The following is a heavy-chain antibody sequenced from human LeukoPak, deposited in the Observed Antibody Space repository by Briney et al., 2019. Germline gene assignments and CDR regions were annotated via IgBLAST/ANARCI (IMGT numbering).Heavy chain of an antibody. CDR1: GFTFSSYA. J-gene: IGHJ4*02. CDR3: AGTLYYSPNTIDY. V-gene: IGHV3-23*01. Sequence: PGGSLRLSCAASGFTFSSYAMSWVRQAPGKGLEWVSAISGSGGSTYYADSVKGRFTISRDNSKNTLYLQMNSLRAEDTAVYYCAGTLYYSPNTIDYWGQGTLVTVSS. D-gene: IGHD3-16*01. CDR2: ISGSGGST.